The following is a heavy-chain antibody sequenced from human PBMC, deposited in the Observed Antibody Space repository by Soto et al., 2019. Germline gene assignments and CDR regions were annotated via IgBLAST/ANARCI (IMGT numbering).Heavy chain of an antibody. CDR3: AKEIFTGSGEACNI. V-gene: IGHV3-11*06. CDR1: GFTFSDYY. J-gene: IGHJ3*02. CDR2: IVGGRSHS. D-gene: IGHD3-10*01. Sequence: LRLSCVASGFTFSDYYMAWVRQSPGKGLEYISYIVGGRSHSHYADVVMGRFIISRDNAQNSVFLQMNSLSTEDTAVYFCAKEIFTGSGEACNIWRRGTMVTV.